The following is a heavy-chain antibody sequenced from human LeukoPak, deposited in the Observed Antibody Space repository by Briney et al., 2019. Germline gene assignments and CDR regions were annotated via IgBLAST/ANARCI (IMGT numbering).Heavy chain of an antibody. CDR3: ARGGLGKEAFDI. Sequence: GGTLRLSCAASGFTFSSYGMSWVRQAPGKGLEWVSVIYTTGGTDYADSVKGRFTISSDNSKNTLYLQMNSLRGEDTAVYYCARGGLGKEAFDIWGQGTMVIVSS. J-gene: IGHJ3*02. CDR1: GFTFSSYG. CDR2: IYTTGGT. V-gene: IGHV3-53*01. D-gene: IGHD3-10*01.